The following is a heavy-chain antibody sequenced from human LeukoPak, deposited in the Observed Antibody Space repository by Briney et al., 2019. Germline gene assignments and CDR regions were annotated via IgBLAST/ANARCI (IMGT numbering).Heavy chain of an antibody. Sequence: SETLSLTCAVYGGSFSGYYWSWIHQPPGKGLEWIGEINHSGSTNYNPSLKSRVTISVDTSKNQFSLKLSSVTAADTAVYYCARVVGQWLVRFDYWGQGTLVTVSS. V-gene: IGHV4-34*01. CDR2: INHSGST. CDR3: ARVVGQWLVRFDY. J-gene: IGHJ4*02. D-gene: IGHD6-19*01. CDR1: GGSFSGYY.